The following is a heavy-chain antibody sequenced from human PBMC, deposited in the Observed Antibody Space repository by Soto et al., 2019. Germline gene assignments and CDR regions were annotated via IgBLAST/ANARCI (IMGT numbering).Heavy chain of an antibody. CDR2: ISTSGDST. CDR3: AKRSELPLFDY. J-gene: IGHJ4*02. V-gene: IGHV3-23*01. CDR1: GFTFSSYA. Sequence: GGSLRLSCAASGFTFSSYAMSWVRQAPGKGLEWVSDISTSGDSTYYADSVEGRFTISRDNSKNTLYLQMSSLRAEDTAVYYCAKRSELPLFDYWGQGTVVTVSS. D-gene: IGHD3-10*01.